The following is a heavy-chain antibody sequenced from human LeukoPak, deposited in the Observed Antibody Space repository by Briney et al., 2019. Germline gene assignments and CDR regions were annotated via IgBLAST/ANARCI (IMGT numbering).Heavy chain of an antibody. V-gene: IGHV3-48*01. CDR2: ISSSSSTI. J-gene: IGHJ4*02. D-gene: IGHD3-3*02. CDR3: ARSHFWSGYYFSRYFDY. Sequence: RGGSLSLFCAASGFTFISYSMNCVRQAPGKGLEWVSYISSSSSTIYYADSVKGRFTISRDNAKNSLYLQMNSLRAEDTAVYYCARSHFWSGYYFSRYFDYWGQGTLVTVSS. CDR1: GFTFISYS.